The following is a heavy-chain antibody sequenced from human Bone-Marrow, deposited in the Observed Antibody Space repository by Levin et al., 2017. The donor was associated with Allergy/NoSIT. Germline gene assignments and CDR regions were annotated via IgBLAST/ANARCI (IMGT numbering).Heavy chain of an antibody. CDR1: GYTFTSYY. D-gene: IGHD6-6*01. V-gene: IGHV1-46*01. CDR2: INPSSGST. J-gene: IGHJ4*02. CDR3: ARELHTLIMYSSSSGFEY. Sequence: ASVKVSCKASGYTFTSYYMHWMRQAPGQGLDWMGIINPSSGSTTYAQKFQGRVTMTRDTSTSTVYMELSSLRSQDTAVYYCARELHTLIMYSSSSGFEYWGQGTLVTVSS.